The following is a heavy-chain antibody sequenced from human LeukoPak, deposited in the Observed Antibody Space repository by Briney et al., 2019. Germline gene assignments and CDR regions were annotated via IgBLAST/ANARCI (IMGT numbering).Heavy chain of an antibody. J-gene: IGHJ4*02. CDR3: AKGLGDTAMVTDY. D-gene: IGHD5-18*01. V-gene: IGHV3-53*01. Sequence: PGGSLRPSCAASGFTVSSNYMSWVRQAPGKGLEWVSVIYSGGSTYYADSVKGRFTISRDNSKNTLYLQMNSLRAEDTAVYYCAKGLGDTAMVTDYWGQGTLVTVSS. CDR2: IYSGGST. CDR1: GFTVSSNY.